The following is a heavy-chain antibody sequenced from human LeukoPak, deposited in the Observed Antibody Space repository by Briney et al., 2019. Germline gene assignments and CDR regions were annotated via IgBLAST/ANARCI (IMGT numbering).Heavy chain of an antibody. D-gene: IGHD2-2*01. J-gene: IGHJ4*02. CDR1: GYTFTNYG. CDR2: ISAYSGNT. CDR3: AREEYQLLRTSSYFDY. Sequence: ASVKVSCKASGYTFTNYGISWVRQAPGQGLEWMGWISAYSGNTNYAQKLQGRVTMTTDTSTSTAYMELVSLRSDDTAVYYCAREEYQLLRTSSYFDYWGQGTLVTVSP. V-gene: IGHV1-18*01.